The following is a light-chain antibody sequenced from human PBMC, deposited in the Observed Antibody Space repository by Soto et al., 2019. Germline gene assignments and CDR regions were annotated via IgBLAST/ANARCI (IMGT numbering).Light chain of an antibody. Sequence: QSVLTQPASVSVSPGQSITISCTGTSSDVGSYNLVSWYQQHPGKAPKLMIYEGSKRPSGVSNRFSGSKSGNTASLTISGLQAEDEADYYCCSYAGSKVFGTGTKLTVL. CDR1: SSDVGSYNL. CDR3: CSYAGSKV. CDR2: EGS. J-gene: IGLJ1*01. V-gene: IGLV2-23*01.